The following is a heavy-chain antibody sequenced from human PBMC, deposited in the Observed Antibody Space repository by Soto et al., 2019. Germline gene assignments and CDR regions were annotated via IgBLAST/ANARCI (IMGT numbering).Heavy chain of an antibody. J-gene: IGHJ3*02. CDR1: GGSFSGYY. CDR2: INHSGST. Sequence: QVQLQQWGAGLLKPSETLSLTCAVYGGSFSGYYWSWIRQPPGKGLEWIGEINHSGSTNYNPSLKRRVTISVDTSKNQFSLKLSSVTDAATAVYYCARDGYIYAFDIWGQGTMVTVSS. V-gene: IGHV4-34*01. D-gene: IGHD5-12*01. CDR3: ARDGYIYAFDI.